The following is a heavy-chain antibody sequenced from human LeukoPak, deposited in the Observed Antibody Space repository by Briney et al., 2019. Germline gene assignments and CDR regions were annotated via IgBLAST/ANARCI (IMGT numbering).Heavy chain of an antibody. Sequence: ASVKVSCKASGYTFTSYGISWVRQAPGQGLEWMGWISAYNGNTNYAQKLQGRVTMTTDTSTSTAYMELRSLRSDDTAVYYCARDEYYYGSGSYYSSGSFFDPWGQGTLVTASS. D-gene: IGHD3-10*01. CDR3: ARDEYYYGSGSYYSSGSFFDP. J-gene: IGHJ5*02. V-gene: IGHV1-18*01. CDR1: GYTFTSYG. CDR2: ISAYNGNT.